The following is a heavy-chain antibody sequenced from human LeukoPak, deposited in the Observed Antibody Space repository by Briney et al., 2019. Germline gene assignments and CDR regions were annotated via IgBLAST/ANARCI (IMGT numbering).Heavy chain of an antibody. V-gene: IGHV5-51*01. Sequence: GESPKISCKGSGYSFTSYWIGWVRQMPGKGLEWMGIIYPGDSDTRYSPSFQGQVTISADKSISTAYLQWSSLKASDTAMYYCARLDILTGYYNGYNDYWGQGTLVTVSS. J-gene: IGHJ4*02. CDR3: ARLDILTGYYNGYNDY. D-gene: IGHD3-9*01. CDR2: IYPGDSDT. CDR1: GYSFTSYW.